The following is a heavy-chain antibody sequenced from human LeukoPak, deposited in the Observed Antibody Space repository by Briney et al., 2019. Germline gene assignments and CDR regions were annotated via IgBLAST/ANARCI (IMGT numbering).Heavy chain of an antibody. D-gene: IGHD1-26*01. V-gene: IGHV3-48*04. CDR3: ARVVGATVGDY. Sequence: GGSLRLSCAASGFTFSSYSMNWVRQAPGKGLEWVSYISTSSRTIYYADSVKGRFTISRDNAKNSLHLQMNSLRAEDTAVYYCARVVGATVGDYWGQGTLVSVSS. CDR1: GFTFSSYS. J-gene: IGHJ4*02. CDR2: ISTSSRTI.